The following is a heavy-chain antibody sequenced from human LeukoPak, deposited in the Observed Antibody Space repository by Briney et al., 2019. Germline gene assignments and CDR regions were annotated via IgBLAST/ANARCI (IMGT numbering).Heavy chain of an antibody. D-gene: IGHD3-9*01. V-gene: IGHV3-23*01. CDR2: ISGSGGST. Sequence: PGGSLRLSCAASGFTFSSYGMSWVRQAPGKGLEWVSAISGSGGSTYYADSVKGRFTISRDNSKNTLYLQMNSLRAEDTAVYYCAKNYNYYDILTGYYRDWGQGTLVTVSS. CDR3: AKNYNYYDILTGYYRD. CDR1: GFTFSSYG. J-gene: IGHJ4*02.